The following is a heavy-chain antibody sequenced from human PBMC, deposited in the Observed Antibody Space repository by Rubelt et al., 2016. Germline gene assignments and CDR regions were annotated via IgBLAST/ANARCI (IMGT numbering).Heavy chain of an antibody. J-gene: IGHJ4*02. CDR2: IHAGNGNT. CDR3: AAGVDYYFDY. V-gene: IGHV1-3*01. D-gene: IGHD2-8*01. CDR1: GYTFTSYA. Sequence: QVQLVQSGAEVKKPGASVKVSCKASGYTFTSYAMHWVRQAPGQRLEWLGWIHAGNGNTKYSQKFQGRVTITRDTSASTAYMELSSLRSEDTAVYYCAAGVDYYFDYWGQGTLVTVSS.